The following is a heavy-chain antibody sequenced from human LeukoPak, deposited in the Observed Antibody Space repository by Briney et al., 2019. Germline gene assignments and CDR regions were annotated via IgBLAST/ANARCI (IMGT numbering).Heavy chain of an antibody. CDR3: AKAVGYCSSTSCYDGVY. J-gene: IGHJ4*02. D-gene: IGHD2-2*01. CDR2: ISGSGGST. CDR1: GFTLSSYA. Sequence: GGSLRLSCAASGFTLSSYAMSWVRQAPGKGLEWVSAISGSGGSTYYADSVKGRFTISRDNSKNTLYLQMNSLRAEDTAVYYCAKAVGYCSSTSCYDGVYWGQGTLVTVSS. V-gene: IGHV3-23*01.